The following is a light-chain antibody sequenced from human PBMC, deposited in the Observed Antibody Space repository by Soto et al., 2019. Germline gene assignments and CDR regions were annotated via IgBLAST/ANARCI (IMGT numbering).Light chain of an antibody. CDR1: QSVSSY. J-gene: IGKJ5*01. CDR2: DAY. CDR3: QQYGSSPIT. V-gene: IGKV3D-15*02. Sequence: EIVMTLSPANLSVSPGERATLSCRASQSVSSYLAWYQQKPGQAPRLLIYDAYNRATGIPPRFSGSGSGTDFTLTISSLQSEDFAVYYCQQYGSSPITFGHGTRLEI.